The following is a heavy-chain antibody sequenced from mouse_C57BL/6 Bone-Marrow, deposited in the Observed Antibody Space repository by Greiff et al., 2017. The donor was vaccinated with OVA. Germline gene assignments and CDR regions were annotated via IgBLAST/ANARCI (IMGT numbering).Heavy chain of an antibody. D-gene: IGHD1-1*01. CDR1: GFSFNTYA. Sequence: EVKLEESGGGLVQPKGSLKLSCAASGFSFNTYAMNWVRQAPGKGLEWVARIRSKSNNYATYYADSVKDRFTISRDDSESMLYLQMNNLKTEDTAMYYCVRLLRSFAYWGQGTLVTVSA. V-gene: IGHV10-1*01. CDR2: IRSKSNNYAT. CDR3: VRLLRSFAY. J-gene: IGHJ3*01.